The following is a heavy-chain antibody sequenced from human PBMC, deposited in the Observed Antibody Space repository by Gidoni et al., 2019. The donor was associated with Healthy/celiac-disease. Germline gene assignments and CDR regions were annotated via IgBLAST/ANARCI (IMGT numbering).Heavy chain of an antibody. CDR3: ASNWRYYYDSSGYSSDY. D-gene: IGHD3-22*01. J-gene: IGHJ4*02. Sequence: QVQLVQSGAAVKKPGSSVKVSCTPSGGTLSTYAISWVRQAPGQGLEWMGGVSPIFGTANYAQKFQGRVTITADESTSTAYMELSSLRSEDTAVYYCASNWRYYYDSSGYSSDYWGQGTLVTVSS. V-gene: IGHV1-69*01. CDR2: VSPIFGTA. CDR1: GGTLSTYA.